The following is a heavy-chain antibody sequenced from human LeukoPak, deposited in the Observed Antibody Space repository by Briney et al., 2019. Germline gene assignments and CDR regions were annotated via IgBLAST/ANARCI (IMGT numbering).Heavy chain of an antibody. CDR1: GYTFTGYY. J-gene: IGHJ4*02. CDR3: ARTVYRSSTSCRYYFDY. V-gene: IGHV1-2*02. CDR2: INPNSGGT. D-gene: IGHD2-2*01. Sequence: ASVKVSCKASGYTFTGYYMHWVRQAPGQGFEWMGWINPNSGGTNYAQKFQGRVTMTRDTSISTAYMELSRLRSDDAAVYYCARTVYRSSTSCRYYFDYWGQGTLVTVSS.